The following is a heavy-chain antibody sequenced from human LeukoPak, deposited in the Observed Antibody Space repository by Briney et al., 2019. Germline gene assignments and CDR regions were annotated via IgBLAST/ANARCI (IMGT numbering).Heavy chain of an antibody. D-gene: IGHD3-22*01. CDR2: ISSSGSTI. J-gene: IGHJ4*02. Sequence: PGGSLRLSCAASGFTFSSYEMNWVRQAPGKGLEWLSYISSSGSTIYYADSVKGRFTISRDNAENSLYLQMNSLRAEDTAVYYCARDYYDSSGRFDYWGQGTLVTVSS. CDR3: ARDYYDSSGRFDY. CDR1: GFTFSSYE. V-gene: IGHV3-48*03.